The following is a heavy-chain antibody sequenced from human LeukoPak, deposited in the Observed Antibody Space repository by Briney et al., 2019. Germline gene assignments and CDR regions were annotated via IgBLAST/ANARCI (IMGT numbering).Heavy chain of an antibody. CDR2: IYYSGST. Sequence: SETLSRTCTVSGGSSSSGWYYWSWIPQHPGKGLEWIGYIYYSGSTYYNPSLKSRVTISVDTSKNQFSLKLSSVTAADTAVYYCARDRRITIFGLVRGYYMDVWGKGTTVTVSS. J-gene: IGHJ6*03. CDR3: ARDRRITIFGLVRGYYMDV. V-gene: IGHV4-31*03. CDR1: GGSSSSGWYY. D-gene: IGHD3-3*01.